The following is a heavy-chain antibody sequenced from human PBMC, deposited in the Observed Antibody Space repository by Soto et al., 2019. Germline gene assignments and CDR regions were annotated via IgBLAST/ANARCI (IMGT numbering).Heavy chain of an antibody. J-gene: IGHJ4*02. CDR2: VSTNNADT. Sequence: QVQLVQSGPEVKMPGASVKVSCKTSGYHFTAYGLAWLRQAPGQRPEWMGWVSTNNADTNYAQKFQGRVTMTTDKSTTTTYMELRSLRSDDTAVYYCARELNTDSSAYYSFPYWGQGTLVTVSS. CDR1: GYHFTAYG. V-gene: IGHV1-18*01. D-gene: IGHD3-22*01. CDR3: ARELNTDSSAYYSFPY.